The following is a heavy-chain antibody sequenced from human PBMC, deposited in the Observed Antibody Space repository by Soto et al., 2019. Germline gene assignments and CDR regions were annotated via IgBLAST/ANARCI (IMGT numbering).Heavy chain of an antibody. J-gene: IGHJ6*02. V-gene: IGHV4-61*01. D-gene: IGHD3-22*01. CDR2: IYYSGST. CDR1: GGSVSSGSYY. Sequence: SETLSLTCTVSGGSVSSGSYYWSWIRQPPGKGLEWIGYIYYSGSTNYNHSLKSRVNISVVTSKNQLSLKLSSVTAADTAVYYCSIVLGRFYDSSGYYYPYYYYGIDVWGQGTTVTVSS. CDR3: SIVLGRFYDSSGYYYPYYYYGIDV.